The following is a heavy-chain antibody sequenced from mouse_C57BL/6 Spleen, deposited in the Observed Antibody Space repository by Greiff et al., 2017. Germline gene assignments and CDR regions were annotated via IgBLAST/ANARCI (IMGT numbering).Heavy chain of an antibody. CDR2: ISDGGSYT. J-gene: IGHJ2*01. CDR3: ARDRDGSFDY. Sequence: EVMLVESGGGLVKPGGSLKLSCAASGFTFSSYAMSWVRQTPEKRLEWVATISDGGSYTYYPDNVQGRFTISRDNAKNNLYLQMSHLKSEDTAMYYCARDRDGSFDYWGQGTTLTVSS. D-gene: IGHD1-1*01. V-gene: IGHV5-4*01. CDR1: GFTFSSYA.